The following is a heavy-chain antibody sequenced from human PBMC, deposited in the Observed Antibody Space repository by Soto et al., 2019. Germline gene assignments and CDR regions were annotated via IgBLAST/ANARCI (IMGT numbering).Heavy chain of an antibody. CDR1: GGTFSSYT. V-gene: IGHV1-69*02. Sequence: QVQLVQSGAEVKKPGSSVKVSCKASGGTFSSYTISWVRQAPGQGLEWMGRIIPILGIATYAQKLQGRVTITADKSTSTAYMELSSLSSEDTAVYYCARFRGSYGMDVWGQGTTVTVSS. J-gene: IGHJ6*02. CDR2: IIPILGIA. D-gene: IGHD3-10*01. CDR3: ARFRGSYGMDV.